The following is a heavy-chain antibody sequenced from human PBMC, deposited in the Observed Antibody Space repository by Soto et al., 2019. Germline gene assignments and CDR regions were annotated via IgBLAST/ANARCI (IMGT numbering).Heavy chain of an antibody. CDR1: GFTFSSYG. V-gene: IGHV3-30*18. CDR2: ISYDGSNK. J-gene: IGHJ4*02. CDR3: AKDGLVRYRNWGIDY. Sequence: QVQLVESGGGVVQPGRSLRLSCAASGFTFSSYGMHWVRQAPGKGLEWVAVISYDGSNKYYADSVKGRFTISRDNSKNTLYLQMNSLRAEDTAVYYCAKDGLVRYRNWGIDYWGQGTLVTVSS. D-gene: IGHD7-27*01.